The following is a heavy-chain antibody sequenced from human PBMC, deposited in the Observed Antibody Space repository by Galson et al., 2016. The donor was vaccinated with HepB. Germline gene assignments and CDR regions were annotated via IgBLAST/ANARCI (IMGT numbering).Heavy chain of an antibody. V-gene: IGHV6-1*01. D-gene: IGHD5-12*01. CDR3: GRGYARGIDY. CDR2: TYYRSKWYN. J-gene: IGHJ4*02. CDR1: GDSVSSNSAA. Sequence: CAISGDSVSSNSAARNWIGQSPSRGLEWLGRTYYRSKWYNDYPVSVKSRIIINPDTSKNQFSLQLKSVTPEDAAVYYCGRGYARGIDYWGQGILVTVSS.